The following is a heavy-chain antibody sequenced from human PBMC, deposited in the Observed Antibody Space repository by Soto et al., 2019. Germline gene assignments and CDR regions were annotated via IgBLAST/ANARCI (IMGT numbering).Heavy chain of an antibody. V-gene: IGHV1-69*13. CDR3: ARDLAGIAAAGNMDV. CDR2: IIPIFGTA. CDR1: GGTFSSYA. J-gene: IGHJ6*02. D-gene: IGHD6-13*01. Sequence: SVKVSCKASGGTFSSYAISWVRRAPGQGLEWMGGIIPIFGTANYAQKFQGRVTITADESTSTAYMELSSLRSEDTAVYYCARDLAGIAAAGNMDVWGQGTTVTVSS.